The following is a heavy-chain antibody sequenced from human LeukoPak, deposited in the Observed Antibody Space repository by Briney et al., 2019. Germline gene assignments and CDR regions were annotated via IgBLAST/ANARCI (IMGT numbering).Heavy chain of an antibody. V-gene: IGHV1-69*13. D-gene: IGHD3-10*01. CDR1: GGTFSSYA. J-gene: IGHJ6*03. CDR3: ARAMVRGVTYYYMDV. CDR2: IIPIFGTA. Sequence: ASVRVSCKASGGTFSSYAISWVRQAPGQGLEWMGRIIPIFGTANYAQKFQGRVTITADESTSTAYTELSSLRSEDTAVYYCARAMVRGVTYYYMDVWGKGTTVTISS.